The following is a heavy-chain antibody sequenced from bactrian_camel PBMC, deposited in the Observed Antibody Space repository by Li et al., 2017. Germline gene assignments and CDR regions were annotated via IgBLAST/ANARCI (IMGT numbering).Heavy chain of an antibody. J-gene: IGHJ4*01. CDR2: IYSDGSAG. Sequence: HVQLVESGGDLVQPGGSLRLPCAASGFTFSSYYMSWVRQAPGKGLEWVSSIYSDGSAGYYADSVKGRFTISRDNAKNTVYLQVDSLRSEDTALYYCTYSLNYHSIYGIRLYEFNHWGQGTQVTVS. D-gene: IGHD4*01. CDR1: GFTFSSYY. CDR3: TYSLNYHSIYGIRLYEFNH. V-gene: IGHV3S5*01.